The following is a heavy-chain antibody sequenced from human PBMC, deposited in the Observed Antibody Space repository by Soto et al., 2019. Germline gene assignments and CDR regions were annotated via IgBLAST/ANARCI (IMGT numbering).Heavy chain of an antibody. V-gene: IGHV3-33*03. J-gene: IGHJ1*01. CDR2: IWYDGSNK. Sequence: QVQLVESGGGVVQPGRSLRLSCAASGFTFSSYGMHWVRQAPGNRLEWVAVIWYDGSNKYYADSVKGRFTISRDNSKNTLDLQMNSLRAEDTAVYYCAVGPGSYAAEYCQHWGQGTLVTVSS. D-gene: IGHD2-15*01. CDR3: AVGPGSYAAEYCQH. CDR1: GFTFSSYG.